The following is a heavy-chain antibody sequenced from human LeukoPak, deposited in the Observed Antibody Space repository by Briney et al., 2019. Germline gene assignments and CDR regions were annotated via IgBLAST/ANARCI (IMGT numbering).Heavy chain of an antibody. CDR1: GFTFSDYA. J-gene: IGHJ4*02. V-gene: IGHV3-30-3*01. Sequence: GGSLRLSCAASGFTFSDYAMYWVRQAPGKGLEWVASMSYDGSNEYYADSVKGRFTISRDNSKNTLYLQMNSLRTEDTAVYYCARGAPPDYWGQGTLVTVSS. CDR2: MSYDGSNE. CDR3: ARGAPPDY.